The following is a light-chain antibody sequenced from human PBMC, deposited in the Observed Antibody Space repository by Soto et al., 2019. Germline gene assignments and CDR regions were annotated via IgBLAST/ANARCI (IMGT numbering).Light chain of an antibody. CDR1: SSDVGGYNY. CDR3: SSYTSSSTRV. V-gene: IGLV2-14*01. CDR2: EVS. Sequence: QSALTQPASVSGSPGQSITISCTGTSSDVGGYNYVSWYQQHPVKAPKLMIYEVSNRPSGVSNRFSVSKSGNTASLTISGLQGEDEADYYCSSYTSSSTRVFGGGTKLTVL. J-gene: IGLJ3*02.